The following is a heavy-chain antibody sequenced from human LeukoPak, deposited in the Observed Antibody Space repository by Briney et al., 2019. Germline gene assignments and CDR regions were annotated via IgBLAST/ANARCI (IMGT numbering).Heavy chain of an antibody. CDR2: IYYSGST. V-gene: IGHV4-59*08. J-gene: IGHJ4*02. D-gene: IGHD3-10*02. Sequence: SETLSLTCTVSGGSISSYYWSWIRQPPGKGLVWIGYIYYSGSTNYNPSLKSRVTISVDTSKNQFSLKLSSVTAADTAVYYCARSITMSALTIFDYWGQGTLVTVSS. CDR1: GGSISSYY. CDR3: ARSITMSALTIFDY.